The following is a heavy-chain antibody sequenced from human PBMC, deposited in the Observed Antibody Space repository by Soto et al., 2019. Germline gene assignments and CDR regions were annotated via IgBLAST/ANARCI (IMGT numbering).Heavy chain of an antibody. CDR2: VKDGGST. CDR3: ARGQEGIVATH. D-gene: IGHD5-12*01. V-gene: IGHV4-34*01. J-gene: IGHJ4*02. Sequence: QVQLQQWGAGLLKPSETLSLTCTVNGGSLTGYYWSWIRQPPGKGLEWIGEVKDGGSTNYSPSLRGRVSTSAVTSKNHFALRLNSVTAADPAVYFCARGQEGIVATHWDQGALVTGSS. CDR1: GGSLTGYY.